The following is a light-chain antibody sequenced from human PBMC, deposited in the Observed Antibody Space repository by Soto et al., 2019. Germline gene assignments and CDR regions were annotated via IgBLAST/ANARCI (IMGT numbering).Light chain of an antibody. V-gene: IGKV3-15*01. J-gene: IGKJ4*01. CDR3: QPYNNWPLT. Sequence: IVMTQYPATLSLSPGERATLSCRASQSVGKYLVWYQQKPGQAPRLLIYDTSTRATGVPARFSGSRSGPEFTLTINSLQSEDLAIYYCQPYNNWPLTFGGGTKVDIK. CDR1: QSVGKY. CDR2: DTS.